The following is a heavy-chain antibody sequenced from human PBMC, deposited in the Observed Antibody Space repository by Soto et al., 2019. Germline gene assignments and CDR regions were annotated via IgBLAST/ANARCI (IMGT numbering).Heavy chain of an antibody. CDR3: ARAYSGRLPRRADYYYAMDV. CDR2: LGAADDP. D-gene: IGHD2-15*01. Sequence: GGSLRLSCAASAFTLSAYDMHWVRQPNGKGLEWVSALGAADDPYYLGSVKGRFTISRENAKNSLYLQMNNLRSGDTAVYYCARAYSGRLPRRADYYYAMDVWGQGTTVTVSS. V-gene: IGHV3-13*05. J-gene: IGHJ6*02. CDR1: AFTLSAYD.